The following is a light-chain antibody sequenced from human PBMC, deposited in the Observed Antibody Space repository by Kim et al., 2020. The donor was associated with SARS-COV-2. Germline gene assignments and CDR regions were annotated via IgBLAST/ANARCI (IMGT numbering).Light chain of an antibody. V-gene: IGKV3-20*01. CDR2: VAS. J-gene: IGKJ1*01. Sequence: EIVLTQSPGTLSLSPGERATLSCRASQTVSNSYLAWYQQKPGQAPRLLIYVASSRATGIPDRFSGSGSGTDFTLTISRLEPEDFAVYYCQQYGASPWTFVQGTKVDIK. CDR1: QTVSNSY. CDR3: QQYGASPWT.